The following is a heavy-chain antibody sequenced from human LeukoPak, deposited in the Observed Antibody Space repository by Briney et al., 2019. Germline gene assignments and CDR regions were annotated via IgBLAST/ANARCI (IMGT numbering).Heavy chain of an antibody. CDR1: GFSISSGYY. CDR3: ARRGTIFGVDNFDY. D-gene: IGHD3-3*01. V-gene: IGHV4-38-2*01. CDR2: IYHSGST. Sequence: PSETLSLTCAVSGFSISSGYYWGWIRQPPGKGLEWIGSIYHSGSTYHNPSLKSRVTISLDTSKNHFSLKLSSVTAADTAVYYCARRGTIFGVDNFDYWGQGTLVTVSS. J-gene: IGHJ4*02.